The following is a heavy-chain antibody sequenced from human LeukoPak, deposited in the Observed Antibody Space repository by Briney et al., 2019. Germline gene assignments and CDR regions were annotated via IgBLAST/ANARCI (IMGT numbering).Heavy chain of an antibody. J-gene: IGHJ4*02. CDR1: GFTFSNSW. D-gene: IGHD3-3*01. CDR3: ARHNKIFGVVSYFDY. Sequence: GGSLRLSCAASGFTFSNSWMSWVRQAPAKGLEWVANIKEDGSGKYYVDSVKGRFTISTDSAKNSLFLQMNSLRAEDTAVYYCARHNKIFGVVSYFDYWGQGTLVTVSS. CDR2: IKEDGSGK. V-gene: IGHV3-7*05.